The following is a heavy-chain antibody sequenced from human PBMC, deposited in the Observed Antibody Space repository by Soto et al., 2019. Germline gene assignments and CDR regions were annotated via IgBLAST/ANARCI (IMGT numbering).Heavy chain of an antibody. CDR2: INSDGSST. J-gene: IGHJ4*02. D-gene: IGHD2-15*01. Sequence: EVQLVESGGGLVQPGESLRLSCAASGFTFSSYWMHWVRQAPGKGLVWVSRINSDGSSTSYAGSVKGRFTIPRDNAKNTLYLQMNSLSAEDTAVYYCVRTSLVVAAATREDYWGQGTLVTVSS. CDR3: VRTSLVVAAATREDY. CDR1: GFTFSSYW. V-gene: IGHV3-74*01.